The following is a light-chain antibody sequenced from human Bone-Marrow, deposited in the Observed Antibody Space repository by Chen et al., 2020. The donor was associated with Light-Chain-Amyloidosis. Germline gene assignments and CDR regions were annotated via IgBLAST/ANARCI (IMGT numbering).Light chain of an antibody. CDR2: DDS. V-gene: IGLV3-21*02. Sequence: SYVLTHPSSVSVAPGQPATLACGGNNIGTTSVHWYQQTPGQAPLLVVYDDSDRPSGIPERLSGSNSGNTATLTISRVEAGDEADYYCQVWDRSSDRPVFGGGTKLTVL. CDR3: QVWDRSSDRPV. CDR1: NIGTTS. J-gene: IGLJ3*02.